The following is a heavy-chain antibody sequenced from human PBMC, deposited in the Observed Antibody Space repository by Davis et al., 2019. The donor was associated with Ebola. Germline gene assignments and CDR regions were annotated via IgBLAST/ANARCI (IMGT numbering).Heavy chain of an antibody. CDR3: VTGQLIQAWAASDH. CDR2: IKTEAEDGAT. V-gene: IGHV3-15*07. CDR1: GFAFKKIW. J-gene: IGHJ4*02. D-gene: IGHD2-21*01. Sequence: AGSLTLSCSTSGFAFKKIWMNWVRQAPGKGLEWVGRIKTEAEDGATDYGAPVKGRFTISRDDSTNSLYLHMENLRTDDTATYYCVTGQLIQAWAASDHWGQGTLVTVSS.